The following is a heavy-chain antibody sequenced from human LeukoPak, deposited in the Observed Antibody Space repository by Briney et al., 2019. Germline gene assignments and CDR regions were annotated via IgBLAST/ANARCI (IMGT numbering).Heavy chain of an antibody. Sequence: ASVKVSCKASGYTFSSYGISWGRQAPGQGLEWMGWISAYNGNTNDAQKLQGRVTMTTDTSTSTAYMELRSLRSDDTAVYYCARVGYSYGALDYWGQGTLVTVSS. J-gene: IGHJ4*02. V-gene: IGHV1-18*01. D-gene: IGHD5-18*01. CDR3: ARVGYSYGALDY. CDR2: ISAYNGNT. CDR1: GYTFSSYG.